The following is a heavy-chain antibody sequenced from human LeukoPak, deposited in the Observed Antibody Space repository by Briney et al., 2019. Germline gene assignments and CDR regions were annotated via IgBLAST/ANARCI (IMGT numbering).Heavy chain of an antibody. V-gene: IGHV4-30-2*01. J-gene: IGHJ6*02. D-gene: IGHD1-20*01. CDR3: ARAVTGTHYGMDV. CDR1: GGSISSGGYS. Sequence: SQTLSLTCAVSGGSISSGGYSWSWIRQPPGKGLEWIGYIYHSGSTYCNPSLKSRVTISVDRSKNQFSLKLSSVTAADTAVYYCARAVTGTHYGMDVWGQGTTVTVSS. CDR2: IYHSGST.